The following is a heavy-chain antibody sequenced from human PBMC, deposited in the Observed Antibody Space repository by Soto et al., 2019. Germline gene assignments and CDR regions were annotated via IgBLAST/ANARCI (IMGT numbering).Heavy chain of an antibody. CDR3: ARDRYYDFWSGYYPSYYYYGMDV. CDR2: IYYSGST. Sequence: SETLSLTCTVSGGSISSSSYYWGWIRQPPGKGLEWIGYIYYSGSTNYNPSLKSRVTISVDTSKNQFSLKLSSVTAADTAVYYCARDRYYDFWSGYYPSYYYYGMDVWGQGTTVTVSS. CDR1: GGSISSSSYY. V-gene: IGHV4-61*01. J-gene: IGHJ6*02. D-gene: IGHD3-3*01.